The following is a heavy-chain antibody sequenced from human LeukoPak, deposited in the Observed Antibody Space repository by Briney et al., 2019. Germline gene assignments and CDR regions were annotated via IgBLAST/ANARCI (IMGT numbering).Heavy chain of an antibody. Sequence: ASVTVSWRASGYTFTDYYMNWVRQAPGEGRGLEWMGWINPNNGGSKYPQKFQGRVTMTRDTSISTAYMELRGLKSDDTAIYYCANFDSTMVSAIDSWDQGSLVTSPQ. J-gene: IGHJ4*02. D-gene: IGHD5-18*01. CDR2: INPNNGGS. CDR1: GYTFTDYY. CDR3: ANFDSTMVSAIDS. V-gene: IGHV1-2*02.